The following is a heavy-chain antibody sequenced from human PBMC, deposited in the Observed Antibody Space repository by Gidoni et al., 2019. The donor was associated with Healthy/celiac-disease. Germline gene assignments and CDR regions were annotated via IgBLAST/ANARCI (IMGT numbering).Heavy chain of an antibody. V-gene: IGHV3-30*18. CDR3: AKDDSSGYYFSAFDI. CDR1: GVTFSSYG. D-gene: IGHD3-22*01. Sequence: QVQLVESGGGVVQPGRSLSLSCAAAGVTFSSYGMHWVRQAPGKGLEWVAVISYDGSNKYYADSVKGRFTISRDNSKNTLYLQMNSLRAEDTAVYYCAKDDSSGYYFSAFDIWGQGTMVTVSS. CDR2: ISYDGSNK. J-gene: IGHJ3*02.